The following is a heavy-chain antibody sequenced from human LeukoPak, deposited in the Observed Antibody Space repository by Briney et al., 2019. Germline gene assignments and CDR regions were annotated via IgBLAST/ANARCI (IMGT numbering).Heavy chain of an antibody. J-gene: IGHJ4*02. CDR3: ATQQWLAPPPDS. Sequence: GGSLRLSCAASGFTFSKYWMLWVRQAPGKGLESVSRINTDGSVTTYADSVKGRFTVSRDNADNTMFLQMNSVRDEDTAVYYCATQQWLAPPPDSWGQGTPVTVSS. D-gene: IGHD5-12*01. V-gene: IGHV3-74*01. CDR1: GFTFSKYW. CDR2: INTDGSVT.